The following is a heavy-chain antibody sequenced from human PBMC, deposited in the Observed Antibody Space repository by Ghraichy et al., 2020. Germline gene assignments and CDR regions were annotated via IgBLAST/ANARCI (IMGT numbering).Heavy chain of an antibody. V-gene: IGHV1-2*06. D-gene: IGHD2-15*01. CDR3: ASRYCSGGSCYQIEY. CDR2: INPNSGGT. J-gene: IGHJ4*02. CDR1: GYTFTGYY. Sequence: ASVKVSCKASGYTFTGYYMHWVRQAPGQGLEWMGRINPNSGGTNYAQKFQGRVTMTRDTSISTAYMELSRLRSDDTAVYYCASRYCSGGSCYQIEYWGQGTLVTVSS.